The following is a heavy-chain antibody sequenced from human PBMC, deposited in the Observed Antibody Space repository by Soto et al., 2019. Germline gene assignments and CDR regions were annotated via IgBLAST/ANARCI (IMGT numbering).Heavy chain of an antibody. Sequence: PVKVSCKAPGSTLTGYLMHWVRQAPGQGLESMGWIHLKSGGTKYAQKFQGRVTMSRDSSISTAYMELSRLRSDDTAVYYCARALETYYDSGEHYSDNWFDTWCQGTLVTVST. D-gene: IGHD3-22*01. CDR1: GSTLTGYL. J-gene: IGHJ5*02. CDR2: IHLKSGGT. V-gene: IGHV1-2*02. CDR3: ARALETYYDSGEHYSDNWFDT.